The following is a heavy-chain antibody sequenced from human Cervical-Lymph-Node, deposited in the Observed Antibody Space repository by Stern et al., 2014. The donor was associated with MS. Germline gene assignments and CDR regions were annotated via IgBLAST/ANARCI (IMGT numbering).Heavy chain of an antibody. CDR3: ARDLADYRYYFDS. J-gene: IGHJ4*02. CDR1: GYPFTDYY. D-gene: IGHD4-11*01. CDR2: INHATGAK. Sequence: QLQLVQSVTYVKKPGASAKVSCEASGYPFTDYYIHWVLQAPGQGLEWMGGINHATGAKTYEQNFQGRVTMTRDTSITTAYMILSRLSSDDTAVYYCARDLADYRYYFDSWGPGTLVTVSS. V-gene: IGHV1-2*02.